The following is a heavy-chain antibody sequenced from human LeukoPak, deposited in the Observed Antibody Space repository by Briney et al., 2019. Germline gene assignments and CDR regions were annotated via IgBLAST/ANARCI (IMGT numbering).Heavy chain of an antibody. Sequence: GGSLRLSCAASGFTFSSYGMSWVRQAPGKGLEWVSNIKEDGGEKYYVDSVKGRFTISRDNTKNTLYLQMNNLRAEDTAVYYCARGGDNYGYIFDYWGQGTLVTVSS. D-gene: IGHD5-18*01. J-gene: IGHJ4*02. CDR1: GFTFSSYG. CDR3: ARGGDNYGYIFDY. CDR2: IKEDGGEK. V-gene: IGHV3-7*04.